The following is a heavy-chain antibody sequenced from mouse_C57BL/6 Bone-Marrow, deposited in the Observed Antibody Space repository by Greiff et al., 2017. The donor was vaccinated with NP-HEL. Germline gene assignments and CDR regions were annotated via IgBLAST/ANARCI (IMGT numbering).Heavy chain of an antibody. CDR3: TRRGLVDY. CDR1: GYTFTDYE. J-gene: IGHJ2*01. D-gene: IGHD3-3*01. V-gene: IGHV1-15*01. Sequence: VKLQESGAELVRPGASVTLSCKASGYTFTDYEMHWVKQTPVHGLEWIGAIDPETGGTAYNQKFKGKAILTADKSSSTAYMELRSLTSEDSAVYYCTRRGLVDYWGQGTTLTVSS. CDR2: IDPETGGT.